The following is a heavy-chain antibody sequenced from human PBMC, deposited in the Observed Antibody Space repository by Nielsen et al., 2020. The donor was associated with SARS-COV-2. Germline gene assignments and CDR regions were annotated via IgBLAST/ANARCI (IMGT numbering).Heavy chain of an antibody. Sequence: LTRAASGFTFNTSAMNWVRQAPGKGLEWVAYISASSANIHYAASVNGRFTVSRDNAKNSLYLQMNNLRDEDTAVYYCASDPSYASSWLHYFDFWGQGTLVTVSS. D-gene: IGHD5-12*01. CDR2: ISASSANI. CDR3: ASDPSYASSWLHYFDF. V-gene: IGHV3-48*02. CDR1: GFTFNTSA. J-gene: IGHJ4*02.